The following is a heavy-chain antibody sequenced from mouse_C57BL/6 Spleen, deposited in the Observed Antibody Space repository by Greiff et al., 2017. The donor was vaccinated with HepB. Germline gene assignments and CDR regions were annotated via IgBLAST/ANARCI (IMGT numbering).Heavy chain of an antibody. CDR2: IYPRDGST. J-gene: IGHJ4*01. D-gene: IGHD2-5*01. V-gene: IGHV1-85*01. CDR3: AVAYYSNPYAMDY. Sequence: VQLQQSGPELVKPGASVKLSCKASGYTFTSYDINWVKQRPGQGLEWIGWIYPRDGSTKYNEKFKGKATLTVDTSSSTAYMELHSLTSEDSAVYFCAVAYYSNPYAMDYWGQGTSVTVSS. CDR1: GYTFTSYD.